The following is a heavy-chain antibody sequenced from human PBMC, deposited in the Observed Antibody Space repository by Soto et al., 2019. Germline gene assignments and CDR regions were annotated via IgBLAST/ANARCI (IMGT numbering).Heavy chain of an antibody. V-gene: IGHV4-30-2*01. CDR2: IYHSGST. Sequence: TLSLTCAVSGGSISSGGYSWSWIRQPPGKGLEWIGYIYHSGSTYYNPSLKSRVTISVDRSKNQFSLKLSSVTAADTAVYYCARANYDYVWGSFGYGMDVWGQGTTVTVSS. CDR1: GGSISSGGYS. CDR3: ARANYDYVWGSFGYGMDV. D-gene: IGHD3-16*01. J-gene: IGHJ6*02.